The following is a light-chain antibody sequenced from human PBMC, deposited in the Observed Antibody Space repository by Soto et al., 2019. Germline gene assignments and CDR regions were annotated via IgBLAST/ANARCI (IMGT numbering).Light chain of an antibody. CDR2: GAS. J-gene: IGKJ1*01. CDR1: QSVSSN. V-gene: IGKV3-15*01. CDR3: PQYNNWPPRGT. Sequence: EIVMTQSPATLSVSPGERATLSCRASQSVSSNLAWYQQKPGQAPRLLIYGASTRATGIPARFSGSGSGTEFTLTISSLQSEDFALYYCPQYNNWPPRGTFGQGTKVEIK.